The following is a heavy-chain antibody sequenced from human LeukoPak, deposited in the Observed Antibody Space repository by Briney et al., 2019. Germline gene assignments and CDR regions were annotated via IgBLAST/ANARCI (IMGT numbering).Heavy chain of an antibody. Sequence: GGSLRLSCAASGFTFSSYWMHWVRQAPGKGLVWVSRINSDGSSTSYADSVKGRFTISRDNAKNTLYLQMNSLRAEDTAVYYCAKDRSGSYWDYWGQGTLVTVSS. CDR3: AKDRSGSYWDY. CDR2: INSDGSST. CDR1: GFTFSSYW. V-gene: IGHV3-74*01. J-gene: IGHJ4*02. D-gene: IGHD1-26*01.